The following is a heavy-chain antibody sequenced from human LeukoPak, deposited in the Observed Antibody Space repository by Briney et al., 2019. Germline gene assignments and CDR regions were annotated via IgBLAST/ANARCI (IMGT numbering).Heavy chain of an antibody. CDR2: IIPIFGTA. Sequence: ASVKVSCKASGGTFSSYAISWVRQAPGQGLEWMGGIIPIFGTANYARKFQGRVTITADESTSTAYMELSSLRSEDTAVYYCARDIVVVPAALSRGWFDPWGQGTLVTVSS. CDR3: ARDIVVVPAALSRGWFDP. J-gene: IGHJ5*02. V-gene: IGHV1-69*01. D-gene: IGHD2-2*01. CDR1: GGTFSSYA.